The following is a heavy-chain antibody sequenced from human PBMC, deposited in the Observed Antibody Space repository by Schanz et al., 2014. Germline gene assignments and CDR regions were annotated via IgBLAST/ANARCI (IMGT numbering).Heavy chain of an antibody. J-gene: IGHJ5*02. CDR3: AREVGIYDRGWFDP. CDR2: IYTDGST. CDR1: GFTVSKNY. V-gene: IGHV3-66*01. D-gene: IGHD3-22*01. Sequence: EVQLVESGGGLVQPGGSLRLSCAASGFTVSKNYMSWVRQAPGKGLEWVSIIYTDGSTYYADSVRDRFTISRDNSKNMLYLQINNLRAEDTAVYYCAREVGIYDRGWFDPWGQGILVTVSS.